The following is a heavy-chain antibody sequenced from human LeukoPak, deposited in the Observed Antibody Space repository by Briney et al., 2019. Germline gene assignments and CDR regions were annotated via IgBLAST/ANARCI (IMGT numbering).Heavy chain of an antibody. V-gene: IGHV4-4*02. D-gene: IGHD7-27*01. Sequence: ADTLSLTCALSTVSGSSGNWWSWVRQPPGKGLEWIGEVHKTTKTNSNPSLKTRVTISIDASKDHLSLELTSVTAADAAVYYCARELLGAPTPGAYWGEGTRVT. CDR3: ARELLGAPTPGAY. CDR2: VHKTTKT. J-gene: IGHJ4*02. CDR1: TVSGSSGNW.